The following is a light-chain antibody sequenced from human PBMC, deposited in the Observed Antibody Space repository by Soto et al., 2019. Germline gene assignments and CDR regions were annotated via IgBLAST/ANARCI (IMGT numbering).Light chain of an antibody. Sequence: QSALTQPASVSASPGQSVTISCTGPRRDIGDSNFISRYQHSPGKAPRLLIYEVNNRPSGVSRRLSGSTAGNTASLTISGLLDDDEADYFCASFRSGTIRVIGSGRKVTVL. CDR3: ASFRSGTIRV. CDR2: EVN. J-gene: IGLJ1*01. CDR1: RRDIGDSNF. V-gene: IGLV2-14*01.